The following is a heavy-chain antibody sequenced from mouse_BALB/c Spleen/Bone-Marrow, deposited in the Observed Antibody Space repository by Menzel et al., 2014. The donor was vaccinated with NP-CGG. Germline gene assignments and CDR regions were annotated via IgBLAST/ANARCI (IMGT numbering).Heavy chain of an antibody. CDR3: ARGGYDDAVDY. D-gene: IGHD2-14*01. CDR2: ISYSGST. V-gene: IGHV3-2*02. CDR1: GYSITSDYA. J-gene: IGHJ4*01. Sequence: EVQLQESGPGLVKPSQSLSLTCTVTGYSITSDYAWNWIRQFPGNKLEWMGYISYSGSTSYNPSLKSRISIIRDTSKNQFFLQLNSVTTEDTATYYCARGGYDDAVDYWGQGTSVTVSS.